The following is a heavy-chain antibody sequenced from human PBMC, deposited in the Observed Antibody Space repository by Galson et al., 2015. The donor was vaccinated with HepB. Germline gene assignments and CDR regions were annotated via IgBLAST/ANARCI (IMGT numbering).Heavy chain of an antibody. CDR3: ARDGIYGSALDY. Sequence: SLRLSCAASGFTFSSYSMNWVRQAPGKGLEWVSSISSSSSYIYYADSVKGRFTISRDNAKNSLYLQMNSLRAEDTAVYYCARDGIYGSALDYWGQGTLVTVSS. CDR1: GFTFSSYS. V-gene: IGHV3-21*01. CDR2: ISSSSSYI. D-gene: IGHD3-10*01. J-gene: IGHJ4*02.